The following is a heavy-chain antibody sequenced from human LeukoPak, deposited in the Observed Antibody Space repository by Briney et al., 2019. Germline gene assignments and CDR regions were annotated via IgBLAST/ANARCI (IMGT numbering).Heavy chain of an antibody. CDR2: IYYSGST. D-gene: IGHD3-10*01. V-gene: IGHV4-59*01. J-gene: IGHJ4*02. Sequence: PSETLSLTCTVSGGSISSYYWSWSRQPPGKGLEWIGYIYYSGSTNYNPSLKSRVTISVDTSKNQFSLKLSSVTAADTAVYYCAGYGSGSFLYYFDYWGQGTLVTVSS. CDR3: AGYGSGSFLYYFDY. CDR1: GGSISSYY.